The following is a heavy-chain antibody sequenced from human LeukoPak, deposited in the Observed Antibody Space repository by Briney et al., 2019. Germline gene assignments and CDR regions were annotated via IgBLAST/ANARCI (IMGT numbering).Heavy chain of an antibody. J-gene: IGHJ4*02. CDR1: GFTFTNYW. D-gene: IGHD3-10*01. Sequence: PGGSLRLSCAASGFTFTNYWMSWVRQAPGKGRELVANIKQDRGEKYYVDSVKGRFTISRDNAKNSLYLQMNSLRAEDMAVYYCARGLGSYYYDYYFDYWGQGTLVTVSS. CDR2: IKQDRGEK. V-gene: IGHV3-7*01. CDR3: ARGLGSYYYDYYFDY.